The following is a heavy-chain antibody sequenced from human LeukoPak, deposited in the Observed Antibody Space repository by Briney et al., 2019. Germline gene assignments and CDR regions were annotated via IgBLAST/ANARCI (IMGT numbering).Heavy chain of an antibody. CDR3: ARSPIAENHDAFDI. J-gene: IGHJ3*02. Sequence: ASVKVSCKAYGYTFTGYYMHWVRQAPGQGLEWMGWINPNSGGTNYAQKFQGRVTMTRDTSISTAYMELSRLRSDDTAVYYCARSPIAENHDAFDIWGQGTMVTVSS. CDR2: INPNSGGT. D-gene: IGHD6-13*01. CDR1: GYTFTGYY. V-gene: IGHV1-2*02.